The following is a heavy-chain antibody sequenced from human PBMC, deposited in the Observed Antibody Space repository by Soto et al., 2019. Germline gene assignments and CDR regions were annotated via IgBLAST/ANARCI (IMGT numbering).Heavy chain of an antibody. D-gene: IGHD6-19*01. V-gene: IGHV2-5*02. Sequence: SGPTLVNPTQTLTLTCSFSGSSLSTNGVGVAWIRQPPGKALEWLALIYWDDDRRYNPSLKSRLTITKDTSKNQVVLTMTNMDPVDTATYYCAHRRIAVAVNWFDPWGQGTLVTVSS. CDR3: AHRRIAVAVNWFDP. CDR2: IYWDDDR. CDR1: GSSLSTNGVG. J-gene: IGHJ5*02.